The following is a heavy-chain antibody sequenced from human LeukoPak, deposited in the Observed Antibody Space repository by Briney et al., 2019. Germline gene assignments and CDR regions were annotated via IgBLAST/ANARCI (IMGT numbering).Heavy chain of an antibody. CDR2: IRSKANSYAT. D-gene: IGHD3-10*01. J-gene: IGHJ4*02. V-gene: IGHV3-73*01. CDR1: GFTFSGSA. CDR3: IGTMVRGVIITPPY. Sequence: GGSLRHSCAASGFTFSGSAMHWVRQASGKGLEWVGRIRSKANSYATAYAASVKGRFTISRDDSKNTAYLQMNSLKTEDTAVYYCIGTMVRGVIITPPYWGQGTLVTVSS.